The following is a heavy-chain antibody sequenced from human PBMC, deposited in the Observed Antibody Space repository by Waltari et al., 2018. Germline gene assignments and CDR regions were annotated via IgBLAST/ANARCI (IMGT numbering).Heavy chain of an antibody. V-gene: IGHV4-39*01. CDR3: ARHLTYSGRYISYFDY. J-gene: IGHJ4*02. CDR2: IYYSGST. CDR1: VGSLSSRSYY. D-gene: IGHD1-26*01. Sequence: QLQLQESGPGLVKPSETLSLPCPVSVGSLSSRSYYWGLLRQPPGKGLEWIGSIYYSGSTYYNPSLKSRVTISVDTSKNQFSLKLSSVTAADTAVYYCARHLTYSGRYISYFDYWGQGTLVTVSS.